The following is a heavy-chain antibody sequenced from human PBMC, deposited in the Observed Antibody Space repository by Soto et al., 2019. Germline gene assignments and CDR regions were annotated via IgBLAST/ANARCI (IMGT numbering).Heavy chain of an antibody. CDR2: INHSGST. Sequence: QVQLQQWGAGLLKPSETLSLTCAVYGGSFSGYYWTWIRQPPGTGLEWSGEINHSGSTNYNPSLKSRVPIAVDTSTNQFSQKLTSVTAADTAVYYCARDKITGLFDYWGQGTLVTVSS. CDR3: ARDKITGLFDY. D-gene: IGHD2-8*02. CDR1: GGSFSGYY. V-gene: IGHV4-34*01. J-gene: IGHJ4*02.